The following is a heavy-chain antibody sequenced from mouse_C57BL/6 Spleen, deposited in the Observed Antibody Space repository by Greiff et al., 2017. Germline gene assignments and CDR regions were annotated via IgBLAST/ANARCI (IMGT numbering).Heavy chain of an antibody. CDR1: GFTFSNYW. V-gene: IGHV6-3*01. J-gene: IGHJ2*01. CDR3: TGYDYDGGYFDY. Sequence: EVKVEASGGGLVQPGGSMKLSCVASGFTFSNYWMNWVRQSPEKGLEWVAQIRLKSDNYATHYAESVKGRFTISRDDSKSSVYLQMNNLRAEDTGIYYCTGYDYDGGYFDYWGQGTTLTVSS. CDR2: IRLKSDNYAT. D-gene: IGHD2-4*01.